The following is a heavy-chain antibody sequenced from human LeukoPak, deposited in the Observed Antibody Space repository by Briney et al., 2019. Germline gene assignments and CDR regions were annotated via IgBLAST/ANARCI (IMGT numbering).Heavy chain of an antibody. V-gene: IGHV1-46*01. D-gene: IGHD3-9*01. Sequence: VASVKVSCKTSGYSFTNYYMHWVRQAPGQGLEWMGIINPSGGSTNYAQKFQGRVTMTRDTSTSTVYMELSSLGSGDTAVYYCARDQGLTGYFDYWGQGTLVTVSS. J-gene: IGHJ4*02. CDR1: GYSFTNYY. CDR3: ARDQGLTGYFDY. CDR2: INPSGGST.